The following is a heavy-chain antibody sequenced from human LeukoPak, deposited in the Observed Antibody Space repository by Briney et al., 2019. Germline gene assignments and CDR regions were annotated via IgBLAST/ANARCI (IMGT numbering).Heavy chain of an antibody. V-gene: IGHV1-8*01. CDR3: ARAPSVRLKNSGSYYFDY. D-gene: IGHD1-26*01. J-gene: IGHJ4*02. CDR1: GYTFTSYD. Sequence: ASVKVSCKASGYTFTSYDINWVRQATGQGLESMGWMNPNSGNTGYAQKFQGRVTMTRNTSISTAYMELSSLRSEDTAVYYCARAPSVRLKNSGSYYFDYWGQGTLVTVSS. CDR2: MNPNSGNT.